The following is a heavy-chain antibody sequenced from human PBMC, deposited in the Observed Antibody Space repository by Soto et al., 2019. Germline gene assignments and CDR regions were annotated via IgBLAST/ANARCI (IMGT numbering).Heavy chain of an antibody. V-gene: IGHV1-18*01. J-gene: IGHJ6*02. CDR1: GYTFTSYG. CDR3: ARTYSSISYYYYYYGMDV. Sequence: GASVKVSCKASGYTFTSYGISWVRQAPGQGLEWMGWISAYNGNTNYEQKLQGRVTMTTDTSTSTAYMELRSLRSDDTAVYYCARTYSSISYYYYYYGMDVWGQGTTVTVSS. D-gene: IGHD6-19*01. CDR2: ISAYNGNT.